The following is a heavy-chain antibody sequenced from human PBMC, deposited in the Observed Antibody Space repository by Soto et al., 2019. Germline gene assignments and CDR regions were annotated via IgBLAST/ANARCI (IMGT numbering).Heavy chain of an antibody. V-gene: IGHV1-24*01. CDR3: ATDRATVVTEYGWFDP. CDR2: FDPEDGET. J-gene: IGHJ5*02. Sequence: ASVKVSCKVSGYTLTELSMHWVRQAPGKGLEWMGGFDPEDGETIYAQKFQGRVTMTEDTSTDTAYMELSSLRSEDTAVYYCATDRATVVTEYGWFDPWGQGTLVTVSS. CDR1: GYTLTELS. D-gene: IGHD2-15*01.